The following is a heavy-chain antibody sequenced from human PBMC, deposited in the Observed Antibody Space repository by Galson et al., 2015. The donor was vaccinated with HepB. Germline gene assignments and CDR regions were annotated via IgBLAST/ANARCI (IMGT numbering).Heavy chain of an antibody. CDR2: IYYRGST. V-gene: IGHV4-39*01. J-gene: IGHJ4*02. D-gene: IGHD1-1*01. Sequence: ETLSLTCIVSGDSISRSSYFWGWIRQPPGKGLEWIGSIYYRGSTYYSPPLKSRVSISVDASKNQFSLKLSSVTAADTAVYYCARHNDLDYWGQGTLVTVSS. CDR1: GDSISRSSYF. CDR3: ARHNDLDY.